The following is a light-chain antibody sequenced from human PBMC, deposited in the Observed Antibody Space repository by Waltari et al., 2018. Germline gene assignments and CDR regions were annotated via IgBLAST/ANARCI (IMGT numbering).Light chain of an antibody. CDR3: SSFTSSSTWV. J-gene: IGLJ3*02. CDR2: DVN. CDR1: SSDVGGSNY. Sequence: QSALTQPASVSGSPGQSITIPCTGTSSDVGGSNYVSWYQQHPGKAPKLMIYDVNNRPSGVSNRFSGSKSGNTASLTISGLQAEDEADYYCSSFTSSSTWVFGGGTKLTVL. V-gene: IGLV2-14*01.